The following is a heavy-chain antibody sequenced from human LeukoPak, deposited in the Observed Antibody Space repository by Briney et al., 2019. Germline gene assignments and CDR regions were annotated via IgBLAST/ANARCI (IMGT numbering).Heavy chain of an antibody. CDR3: ATGHYYGSGSIDFDY. D-gene: IGHD3-10*01. Sequence: SEPLSLTCTVSGGSISSYYWSWIRQPPGKGLEWIGYIYYSGSTNYNPSLKSRVTISVDTSKNQFSLKLSSVTAADTAVYYCATGHYYGSGSIDFDYWGQGTLVTVSS. CDR2: IYYSGST. V-gene: IGHV4-59*01. J-gene: IGHJ4*02. CDR1: GGSISSYY.